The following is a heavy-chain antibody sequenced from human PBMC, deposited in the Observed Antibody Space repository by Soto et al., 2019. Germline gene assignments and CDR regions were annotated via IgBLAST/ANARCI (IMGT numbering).Heavy chain of an antibody. CDR1: GYIFTTYG. J-gene: IGHJ5*02. V-gene: IGHV1-18*01. D-gene: IGHD6-6*01. CDR3: ARDLIAVRPGWFDP. Sequence: QVQLVQSGAEVKKPGASVKVSCKVSGYIFTTYGISWVRQAPGQGLEWMGWISAYSGDTNYAQSVQGRVTMTTDTTTNTAYMELRSLRSDDTAVYYCARDLIAVRPGWFDPWGQGTLVTVSS. CDR2: ISAYSGDT.